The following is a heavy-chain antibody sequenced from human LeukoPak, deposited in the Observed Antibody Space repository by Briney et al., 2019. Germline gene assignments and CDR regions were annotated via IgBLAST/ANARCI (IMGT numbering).Heavy chain of an antibody. Sequence: KPSETLSLTCTVSGYSISSGYYWGWIRQPPGKGLEWIGSIYHSGSTYYNPSLKSRVTISVDTSKNQFSLKLSSVTAADTAIYYCTKGRGIWGQGTLVTVSS. D-gene: IGHD3-10*01. CDR2: IYHSGST. V-gene: IGHV4-38-2*02. CDR1: GYSISSGYY. J-gene: IGHJ4*02. CDR3: TKGRGI.